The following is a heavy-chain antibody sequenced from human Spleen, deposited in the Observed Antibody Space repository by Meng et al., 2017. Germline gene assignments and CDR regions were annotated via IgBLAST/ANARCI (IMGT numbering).Heavy chain of an antibody. V-gene: IGHV3-66*02. J-gene: IGHJ4*02. CDR1: GFTVSHYY. CDR2: IYSGGNT. CDR3: ARSPSNRYDLSALPQDY. D-gene: IGHD3-22*01. Sequence: GESLKISCAASGFTVSHYYMSWVRQAPGKGLEWVSLIYSGGNTYYSAYAKGRFTITRDNSKNTVFLQINSLRDEDTAVYYCARSPSNRYDLSALPQDYCGQATLVTVSS.